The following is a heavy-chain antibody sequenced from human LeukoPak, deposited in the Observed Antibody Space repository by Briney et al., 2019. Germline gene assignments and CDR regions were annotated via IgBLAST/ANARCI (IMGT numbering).Heavy chain of an antibody. D-gene: IGHD6-13*01. V-gene: IGHV1-2*02. CDR3: ARGDIAAAGQRYYYFDY. CDR2: INPNSGGT. J-gene: IGHJ4*02. CDR1: GYTLTGYY. Sequence: GASVKVSCKASGYTLTGYYMHWVRQAPGQGLEWMGWINPNSGGTNYAQKFQGRVTMTRDTSISTAYMELSRLRSDDTAVYYCARGDIAAAGQRYYYFDYWGQGTLVTVSS.